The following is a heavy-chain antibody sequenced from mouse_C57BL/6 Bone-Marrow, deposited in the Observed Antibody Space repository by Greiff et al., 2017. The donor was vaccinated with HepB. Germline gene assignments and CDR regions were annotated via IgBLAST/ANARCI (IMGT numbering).Heavy chain of an antibody. CDR1: GYTFTSYW. CDR3: ARFFPIYYGNRYWYFDV. CDR2: INPSSGYT. V-gene: IGHV1-7*01. D-gene: IGHD2-1*01. J-gene: IGHJ1*03. Sequence: VQLQQSGAELAKPGASVKLSCKASGYTFTSYWMHWVKQRPGQGLEWIGYINPSSGYTKYNQKFKDKATLTADKSSSTAYMQLSSLTYDDSAVYYCARFFPIYYGNRYWYFDVWGTGTTVTVSS.